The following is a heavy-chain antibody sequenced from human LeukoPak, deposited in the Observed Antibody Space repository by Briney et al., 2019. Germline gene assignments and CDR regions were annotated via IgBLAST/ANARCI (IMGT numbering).Heavy chain of an antibody. CDR2: INPNSGGT. D-gene: IGHD3-16*01. V-gene: IGHV1-2*02. CDR1: GYTFTGYY. CDR3: ARGCYGSRWASDI. Sequence: ASVKVSCKASGYTFTGYYMHWLRQAPGQGLEWMGWINPNSGGTNYAQKFQGRVTMTRDTSISTAYMELSRLRSDDTAVYYCARGCYGSRWASDIWGQGTGVTVSS. J-gene: IGHJ3*02.